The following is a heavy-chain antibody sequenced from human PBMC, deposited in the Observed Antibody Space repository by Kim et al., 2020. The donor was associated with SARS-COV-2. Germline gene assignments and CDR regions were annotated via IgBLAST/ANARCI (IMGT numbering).Heavy chain of an antibody. CDR2: ISSNGGST. D-gene: IGHD3-9*01. CDR1: GFTFSSYA. Sequence: GGSLRLSCSASGFTFSSYAMHWVRQAPGKGLEYVSAISSNGGSTYYADSVKGRFTISRDNSKNTQYLQMSSLRAEDTAVYYCVKGTELRYFDYYYYYGMDFWGQGTTVTVSS. V-gene: IGHV3-64D*09. CDR3: VKGTELRYFDYYYYYGMDF. J-gene: IGHJ6*02.